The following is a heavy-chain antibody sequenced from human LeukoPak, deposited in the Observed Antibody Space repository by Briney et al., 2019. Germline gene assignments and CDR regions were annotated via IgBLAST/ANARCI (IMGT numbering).Heavy chain of an antibody. D-gene: IGHD5/OR15-5a*01. J-gene: IGHJ4*02. V-gene: IGHV4-39*01. CDR2: IYYDGSA. Sequence: SETLSLTCTVSGGSISSSSYYWGWIRQSPGKGLEWVGNIYYDGSAYYNPSLKSRVSISGDTSKNQFSLRLNSVTAADTAVYYCARQGVDEVFDYWGQGTLVTVSS. CDR3: ARQGVDEVFDY. CDR1: GGSISSSSYY.